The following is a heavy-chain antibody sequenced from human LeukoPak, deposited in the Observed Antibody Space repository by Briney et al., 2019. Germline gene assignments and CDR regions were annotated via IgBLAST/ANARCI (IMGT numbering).Heavy chain of an antibody. D-gene: IGHD5-18*01. V-gene: IGHV4-39*01. Sequence: PSETLSLTCTVSGASIGSSSYYWGWIRQPPGKGLEWIGSIYYTGNTYYGPSLKSRVTISVDASKSQFSLKLSSVTATDTAVYYCARHRYTYNWFDLWGRGTLVTVSS. CDR3: ARHRYTYNWFDL. CDR1: GASIGSSSYY. J-gene: IGHJ5*02. CDR2: IYYTGNT.